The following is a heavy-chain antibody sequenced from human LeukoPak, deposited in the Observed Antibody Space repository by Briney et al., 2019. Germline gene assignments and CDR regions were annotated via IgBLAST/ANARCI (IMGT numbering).Heavy chain of an antibody. CDR2: IKGSDNYI. V-gene: IGHV3-21*06. CDR1: GFTFRNYG. Sequence: TGGSLRLSCAASGFTFRNYGMHWVRQAPGKGLEWVSSIKGSDNYIYNADSVAGRFTVSTDDAQNSIYLQMNSLRVEDTAIYYCARSRGMSMNDKNLLYWGQGSLVTVSS. CDR3: ARSRGMSMNDKNLLY. J-gene: IGHJ4*02. D-gene: IGHD3-10*01.